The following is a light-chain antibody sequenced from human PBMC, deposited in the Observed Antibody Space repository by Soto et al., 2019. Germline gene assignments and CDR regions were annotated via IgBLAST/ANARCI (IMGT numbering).Light chain of an antibody. CDR3: QQRSNWPRGT. CDR2: DAS. CDR1: QSVSSY. Sequence: EIVLTQSPATLSLSPGERATLSCRASQSVSSYLAWYQQKPGQAPRLLIYDASTRATGIPARFSGSGSGTDFTLTSSSLAPEDFAVYYCQQRSNWPRGTFGQGTKVEI. J-gene: IGKJ1*01. V-gene: IGKV3-11*01.